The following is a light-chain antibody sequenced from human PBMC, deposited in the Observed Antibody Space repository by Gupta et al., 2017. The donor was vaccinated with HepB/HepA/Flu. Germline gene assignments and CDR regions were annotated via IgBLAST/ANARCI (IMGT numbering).Light chain of an antibody. CDR3: QSWDTNSYV. V-gene: IGLV3-1*01. Sequence: SYEVTQPPSVSVSPGQTASITCSGDKLGDKSVCWYQQKPGQSPLLVIYQDDRRPSEIPERFSGSKSVNTATLTIRGTQTLDEADYYCQSWDTNSYVFGTGTHFTVL. CDR1: KLGDKS. CDR2: QDD. J-gene: IGLJ1*01.